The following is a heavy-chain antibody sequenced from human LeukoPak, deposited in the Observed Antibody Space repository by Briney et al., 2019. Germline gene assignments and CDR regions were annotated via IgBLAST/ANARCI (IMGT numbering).Heavy chain of an antibody. CDR1: RGSISSHY. CDR3: ARVNYWDNYFDY. V-gene: IGHV4-59*11. J-gene: IGHJ4*02. D-gene: IGHD1/OR15-1a*01. Sequence: SETLSLTCTVSRGSISSHYWSWVRQPPGKGLGWIGDIYHSGSTSYNPSLRSRVTISIDTPKNQFSLKLTPVTAADTAVYYCARVNYWDNYFDYWGQGTLVTVSS. CDR2: IYHSGST.